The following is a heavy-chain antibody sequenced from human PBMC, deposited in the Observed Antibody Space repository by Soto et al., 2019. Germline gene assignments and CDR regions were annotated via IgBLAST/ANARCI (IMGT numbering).Heavy chain of an antibody. J-gene: IGHJ4*02. V-gene: IGHV4-34*01. D-gene: IGHD1-1*01. Sequence: PSETLSLTCAVYGGSFSGYYWSWIRQPPGKGLEWIGEINHSGSTNYNPSLKSRVTISVDTSKNQFSLKLSSVTAADTAVYYCVRTIQPGTTTYFDYWGQGTLVTVSS. CDR3: VRTIQPGTTTYFDY. CDR1: GGSFSGYY. CDR2: INHSGST.